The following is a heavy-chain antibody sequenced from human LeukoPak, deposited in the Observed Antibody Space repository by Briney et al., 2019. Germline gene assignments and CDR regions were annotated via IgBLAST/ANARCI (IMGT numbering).Heavy chain of an antibody. V-gene: IGHV4-59*01. CDR3: AREQNYYDSSGYVDY. Sequence: PSETLSLTCTVSGGSISSYYWSWIRQPPGKGLEWIGYIYYSGSTNYNPSLKSRVTISVDTSKNRFSLKLSSVTAADTAVYYCAREQNYYDSSGYVDYWGQGTLVTVSS. CDR1: GGSISSYY. CDR2: IYYSGST. D-gene: IGHD3-22*01. J-gene: IGHJ4*02.